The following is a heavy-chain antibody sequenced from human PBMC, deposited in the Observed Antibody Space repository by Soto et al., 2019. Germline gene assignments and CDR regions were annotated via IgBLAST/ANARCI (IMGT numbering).Heavy chain of an antibody. V-gene: IGHV3-7*01. CDR1: GFTFSSYW. J-gene: IGHJ4*02. CDR3: ARYYDILTV. D-gene: IGHD3-9*01. CDR2: INEGGSGK. Sequence: PGGSLRLSCTGSGFTFSSYWMSWVRQAPGKGLEWVANINEGGSGKYYGDSVRGRFTISRDNAKNSLYLQMNNLRDEDTAVYYCARYYDILTVWGQGTLVTVS.